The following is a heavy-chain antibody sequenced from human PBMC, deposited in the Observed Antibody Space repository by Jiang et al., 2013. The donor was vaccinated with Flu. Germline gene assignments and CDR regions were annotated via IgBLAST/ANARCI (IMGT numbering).Heavy chain of an antibody. J-gene: IGHJ3*02. CDR3: ARHVGGEYYDSSAYQLVDAFDI. CDR2: MSYSGTT. V-gene: IGHV4-39*01. D-gene: IGHD3-22*01. Sequence: GSGLVKPSETLSLTCTVSGGSITSRNYYWGWIRQPQGKGLEWIGSMSYSGTTYYNPSLKSRVTISVDTSENQFSLNLSSVTAADTAIYYCARHVGGEYYDSSAYQLVDAFDIWGQGTMIAVSS. CDR1: GGSITSRNYY.